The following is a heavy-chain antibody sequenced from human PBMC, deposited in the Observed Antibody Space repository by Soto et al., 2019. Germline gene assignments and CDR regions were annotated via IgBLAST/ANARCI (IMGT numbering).Heavy chain of an antibody. V-gene: IGHV4-31*03. J-gene: IGHJ4*02. CDR1: GGSISSGGYY. CDR2: IYYSGST. CDR3: ARGRATREAILDY. Sequence: SETLSLTCTVSGGSISSGGYYWSWIRQHPGKGLEWIGYIYYSGSTYYNPSLKSRVTISVDASKNQFSLKLSSVTAADTAVYYCARGRATREAILDYWGQGTLVTVSS.